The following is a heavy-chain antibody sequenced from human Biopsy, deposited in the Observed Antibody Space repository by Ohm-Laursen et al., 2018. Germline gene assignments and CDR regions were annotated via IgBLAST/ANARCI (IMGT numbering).Heavy chain of an antibody. Sequence: SSVKVSCKASGGTFSNYAISWVRQAPGEGLEWMGGIIAVSGLVNYAPKFQGRVSITADKSTTTAYMEPSNLKSEDTAVYYCATPFQYYDSWGGYPPFDHWGQGTLVTVSS. CDR2: IIAVSGLV. V-gene: IGHV1-69*17. D-gene: IGHD3-3*01. CDR3: ATPFQYYDSWGGYPPFDH. CDR1: GGTFSNYA. J-gene: IGHJ4*02.